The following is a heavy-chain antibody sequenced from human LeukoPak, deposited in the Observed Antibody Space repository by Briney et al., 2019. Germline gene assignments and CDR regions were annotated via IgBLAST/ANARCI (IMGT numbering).Heavy chain of an antibody. Sequence: PSETLSLTCTVSGYSISSGYYWGWIRQPPGKGLEWIGYIYYSGSTNYNPSLKSRVTISVDTSKNQFSLKLSSVTAADTAVYYCARTPIQYYYDSSGYPYYFDYWGQGTLVTVSS. CDR1: GYSISSGYY. CDR3: ARTPIQYYYDSSGYPYYFDY. V-gene: IGHV4-61*01. J-gene: IGHJ4*02. CDR2: IYYSGST. D-gene: IGHD3-22*01.